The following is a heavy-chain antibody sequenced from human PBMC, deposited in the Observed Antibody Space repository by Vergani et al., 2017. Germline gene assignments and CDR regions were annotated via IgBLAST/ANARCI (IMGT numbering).Heavy chain of an antibody. J-gene: IGHJ4*02. CDR2: IYYSGLT. CDR3: ARQGGSGTFYHLFDS. Sequence: QLHLQESGPGLVKPSGTLFLTCTVSADSISSGSYYWGWFRQPPGKSLEWIGSIYYSGLTYYNPALKRRVTISVDTSNNLLSLKLNPVTAADTALYYGARQGGSGTFYHLFDSWGQGTLVTVSS. D-gene: IGHD3-10*01. CDR1: ADSISSGSYY. V-gene: IGHV4-39*01.